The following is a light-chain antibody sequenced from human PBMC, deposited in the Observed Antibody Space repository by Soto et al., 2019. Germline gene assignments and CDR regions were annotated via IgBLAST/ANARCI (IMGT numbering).Light chain of an antibody. J-gene: IGKJ5*01. Sequence: IVLTQSPATLSLSPGERATPSCRASQSVNNYLAWYQQKPGQAPRLLIYDASNRATGIPARFSGSGSGTDFTLTISSLEPEDFAVYYCQQRDDWPPSITFGQGTRPEIK. V-gene: IGKV3-11*01. CDR2: DAS. CDR1: QSVNNY. CDR3: QQRDDWPPSIT.